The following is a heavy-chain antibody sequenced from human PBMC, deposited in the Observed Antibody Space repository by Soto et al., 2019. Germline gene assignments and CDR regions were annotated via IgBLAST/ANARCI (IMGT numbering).Heavy chain of an antibody. CDR3: ARANAIAARPGWYNWFDP. Sequence: QVQLVQSGAEVKKPGSSVKVSCKASGGTFSSYAISWVRQAPGQGLEWMGGIIPIFGTANYAQKFQGRVTITADESTSTAYMELSSLRSDDTAVYYCARANAIAARPGWYNWFDPWGQGTLVTVSS. V-gene: IGHV1-69*01. J-gene: IGHJ5*02. CDR2: IIPIFGTA. CDR1: GGTFSSYA. D-gene: IGHD6-6*01.